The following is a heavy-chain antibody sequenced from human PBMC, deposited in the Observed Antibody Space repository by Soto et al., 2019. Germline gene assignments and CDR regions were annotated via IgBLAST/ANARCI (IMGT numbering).Heavy chain of an antibody. Sequence: SVKVSCKASGGTFSSYTISWVRQAPGQGLEWMGRIIPILGIANYAQKFQGRVTITADKSTSTAYMELSSLRSEDTAVYYCARDTAAGTSADDYWGQGSLVTVSS. D-gene: IGHD6-13*01. V-gene: IGHV1-69*04. CDR3: ARDTAAGTSADDY. J-gene: IGHJ4*02. CDR2: IIPILGIA. CDR1: GGTFSSYT.